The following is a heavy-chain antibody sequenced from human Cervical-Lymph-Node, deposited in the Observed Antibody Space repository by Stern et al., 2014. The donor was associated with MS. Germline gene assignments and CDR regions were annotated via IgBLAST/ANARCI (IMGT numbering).Heavy chain of an antibody. D-gene: IGHD3-22*01. Sequence: EVQLVESGGGLVQPGGSLRLSCAASGFTFSNYWMHWVRQVPGQGLEWVSRINNDGSSTNYADFVQGRFTISRDHAKNTLYLQMNTLTAEDTALYDCAIRHDSGGFFGSWGQGTLVTVSS. CDR3: AIRHDSGGFFGS. CDR2: INNDGSST. J-gene: IGHJ4*02. CDR1: GFTFSNYW. V-gene: IGHV3-74*02.